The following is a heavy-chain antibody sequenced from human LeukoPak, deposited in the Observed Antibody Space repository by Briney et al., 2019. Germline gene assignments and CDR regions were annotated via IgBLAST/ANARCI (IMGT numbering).Heavy chain of an antibody. J-gene: IGHJ3*01. CDR2: MHYSGNT. V-gene: IGHV4-59*11. Sequence: SETLSLTCTVSGGSISGHYWSWIRQSPGKGLEWIGFMHYSGNTNSNPSLRSRVTISMDTSKNHFSLKVSSVTAADTAVYYCARDSPFEWDVFGDSFDVWGQGTVVTVSS. D-gene: IGHD1-26*01. CDR3: ARDSPFEWDVFGDSFDV. CDR1: GGSISGHY.